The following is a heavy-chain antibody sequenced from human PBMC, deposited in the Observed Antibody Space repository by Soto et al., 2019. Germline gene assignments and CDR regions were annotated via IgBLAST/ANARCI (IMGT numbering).Heavy chain of an antibody. J-gene: IGHJ4*02. CDR3: NCRLVRDY. Sequence: EVQLVESGGGLVKPGGSLKLSCAASGLTFSNAWMNWVRQAPGKGLEWVGRIKSKTDGGTTDYAAPVKGRFTISRDDSKNTVYLQMNSLKTENTAVYYCNCRLVRDYWGQGTLVTVSS. CDR1: GLTFSNAW. D-gene: IGHD6-19*01. V-gene: IGHV3-15*07. CDR2: IKSKTDGGTT.